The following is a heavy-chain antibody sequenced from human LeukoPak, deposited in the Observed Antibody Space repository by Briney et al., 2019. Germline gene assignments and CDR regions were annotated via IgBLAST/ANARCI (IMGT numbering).Heavy chain of an antibody. CDR2: IKEDGSEK. J-gene: IGHJ4*02. D-gene: IGHD6-13*01. CDR3: ASGRQLGY. Sequence: PGGSLRLSCAASGFSFSNYWMSWVRPAAGKGLEWVANIKEDGSEKYYVDSVKGRFTISRDNARNSLYLQMNSLRAEDMAVYYCASGRQLGYWGQGTLVTVSS. V-gene: IGHV3-7*01. CDR1: GFSFSNYW.